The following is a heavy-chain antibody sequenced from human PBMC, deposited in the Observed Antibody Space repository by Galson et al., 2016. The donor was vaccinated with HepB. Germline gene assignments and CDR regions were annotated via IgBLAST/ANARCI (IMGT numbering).Heavy chain of an antibody. CDR3: ARGSSAVDATEVGLDY. D-gene: IGHD6-19*01. V-gene: IGHV3-30-3*01. Sequence: SLRLSCAGSGFTFSSYAAHWVRQPPGKGLEWVAAISYDGDNEYYADSLKGRYTISRDNSRNTVYLHMSSLRRDDTAVYYCARGSSAVDATEVGLDYWGQGTLVTVSS. CDR1: GFTFSSYA. J-gene: IGHJ4*02. CDR2: ISYDGDNE.